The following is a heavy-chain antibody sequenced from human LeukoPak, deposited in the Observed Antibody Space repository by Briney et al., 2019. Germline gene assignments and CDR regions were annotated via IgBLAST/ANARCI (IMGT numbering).Heavy chain of an antibody. J-gene: IGHJ4*02. Sequence: SETLSLTCTVSGGSISNYYWSWIRQPAGKGLEWIGRIYTSGSTNYNPSLKSRVTMSVDTSKNQFSLKLSSVTAADTAVYYCARGSYYYYYDSSGYEGTGFDYWGQGTLVTVSS. CDR3: ARGSYYYYYDSSGYEGTGFDY. CDR1: GGSISNYY. CDR2: IYTSGST. V-gene: IGHV4-4*07. D-gene: IGHD3-22*01.